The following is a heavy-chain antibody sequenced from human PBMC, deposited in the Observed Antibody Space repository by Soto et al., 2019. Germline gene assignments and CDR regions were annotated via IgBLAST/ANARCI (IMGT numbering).Heavy chain of an antibody. Sequence: GGSLRLSCAASGFTVSSNYMSWVRQAPGKGLEWVSVIYSGGSTYYADSVKGRFTISRDNSKNTLYLQMNSLRAEDTAVYYCARGDHSPYGDYPTGWGQGTLVTVSS. CDR3: ARGDHSPYGDYPTG. D-gene: IGHD4-17*01. CDR2: IYSGGST. CDR1: GFTVSSNY. J-gene: IGHJ4*02. V-gene: IGHV3-66*01.